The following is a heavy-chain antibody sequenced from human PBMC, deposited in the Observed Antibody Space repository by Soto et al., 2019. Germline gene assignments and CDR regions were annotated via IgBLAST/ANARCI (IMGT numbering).Heavy chain of an antibody. V-gene: IGHV3-30*18. D-gene: IGHD3-10*01. CDR2: ISYDGSNT. CDR3: AQPYGSGYYYSSRPNNYYGMDV. Sequence: QVQLVESGGGVVQPGRSLRLSCAASGFTFSNYGMHWVRQAPGKGLEWVTVISYDGSNTYYADSVKGRFTISRDNSKNTLYLQMNSLRAEDTAVYYCAQPYGSGYYYSSRPNNYYGMDVWGQGTTVTVSS. J-gene: IGHJ6*02. CDR1: GFTFSNYG.